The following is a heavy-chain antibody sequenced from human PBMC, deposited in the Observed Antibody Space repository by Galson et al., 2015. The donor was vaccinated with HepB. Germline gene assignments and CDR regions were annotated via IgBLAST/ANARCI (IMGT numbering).Heavy chain of an antibody. CDR1: GYTFTSYA. Sequence: SVKVSCKASGYTFTSYAMNWVRQAPGQGLEWMGWINTNTGNPTYAQGFTGRFAFSLDTSVSTAYLQLSSLKAEDTAVYYCARYSSGWYSAEYFQLWGQGTLVTVSS. CDR2: INTNTGNP. J-gene: IGHJ1*01. V-gene: IGHV7-4-1*02. D-gene: IGHD6-13*01. CDR3: ARYSSGWYSAEYFQL.